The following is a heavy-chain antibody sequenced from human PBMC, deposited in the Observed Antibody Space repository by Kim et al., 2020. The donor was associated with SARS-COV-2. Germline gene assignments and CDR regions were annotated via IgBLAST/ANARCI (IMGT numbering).Heavy chain of an antibody. CDR3: TTEGGTRGRGGYCDY. Sequence: GGSLRLSCITSGVNVIHWVRQGPGKGLGRVAAMVFSGFSRYVAEYVKGRFKVSRDDSRNTVRLQLNNVRDEDWAMYYCTTEGGTRGRGGYCDYWGQGTLVTVSS. J-gene: IGHJ4*02. V-gene: IGHV3-30*04. D-gene: IGHD2-2*03. CDR1: GVNV. CDR2: MVFSGFSR.